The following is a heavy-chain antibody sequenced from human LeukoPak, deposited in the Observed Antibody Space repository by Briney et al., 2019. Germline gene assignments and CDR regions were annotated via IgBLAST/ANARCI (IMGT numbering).Heavy chain of an antibody. CDR2: IYTTGST. CDR3: ASFRAVAGPDAFDI. V-gene: IGHV4-4*07. J-gene: IGHJ3*02. D-gene: IGHD6-19*01. CDR1: GGSISNYY. Sequence: SETPSLTCTVSGGSISNYYWSWIRQPAGRGLEWIGRIYTTGSTNYNPSLKSRVTMSVDTSKNQFSLKLSSVTAADTAVYFCASFRAVAGPDAFDIWGQGTMVTVSS.